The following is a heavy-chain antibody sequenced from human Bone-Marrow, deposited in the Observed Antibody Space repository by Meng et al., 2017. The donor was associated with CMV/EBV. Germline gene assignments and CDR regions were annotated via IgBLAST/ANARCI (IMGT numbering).Heavy chain of an antibody. D-gene: IGHD1-1*01. CDR3: IWNDLGDY. CDR1: GFTFSNAW. J-gene: IGHJ4*02. V-gene: IGHV3-15*01. Sequence: VASRVVSASPGGSLQLSCAGFGFTFSNAWMSWVRQAPGKGLEWVGRIKSKTDGETADYNAPVKGRFTISRDDSKNTLYLQMNSLKTEDTAIYYCIWNDLGDYWGQGTLVTVSS. CDR2: IKSKTDGETA.